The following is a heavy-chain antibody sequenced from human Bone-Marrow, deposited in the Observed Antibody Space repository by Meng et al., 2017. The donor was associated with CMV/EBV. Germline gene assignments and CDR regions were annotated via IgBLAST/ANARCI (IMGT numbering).Heavy chain of an antibody. CDR2: IYYSGSS. Sequence: SETLSLTCTVSGGSISSSNYYWGWIRQPPGKGLEWIGSIYYSGSSYYNPSLKSRVIILVDTSKNQFTLRLSSGTAADTAVYYGARVGYRDGYGMDVWGQGATVTVSS. J-gene: IGHJ6*02. D-gene: IGHD6-13*01. V-gene: IGHV4-39*06. CDR1: GGSISSSNYY. CDR3: ARVGYRDGYGMDV.